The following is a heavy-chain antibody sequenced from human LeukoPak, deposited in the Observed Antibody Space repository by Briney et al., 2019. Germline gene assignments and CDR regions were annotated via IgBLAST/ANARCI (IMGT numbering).Heavy chain of an antibody. J-gene: IGHJ6*03. Sequence: SETLSLTCAVSGYSISSGYYWDWIRQPPGKGLEWIGIIYHSGSTYYNPSLKSRVTISVATSKNQFSLKLSSVTAADTAVYYCASEGPYDFWSGFRYYYYMDVWGKGTTVTVSS. CDR3: ASEGPYDFWSGFRYYYYMDV. V-gene: IGHV4-38-2*01. CDR1: GYSISSGYY. D-gene: IGHD3-3*01. CDR2: IYHSGST.